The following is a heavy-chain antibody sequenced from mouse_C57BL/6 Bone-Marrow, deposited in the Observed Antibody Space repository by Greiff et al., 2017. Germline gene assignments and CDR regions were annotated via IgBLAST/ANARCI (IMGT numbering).Heavy chain of an antibody. CDR3: ARADYDGSGPYAMDY. J-gene: IGHJ4*01. D-gene: IGHD1-1*01. CDR2: ISYSGST. CDR1: VYSITSDY. V-gene: IGHV3-8*01. Sequence: EVQLQESGPGLAKPSQTLSLTCSVTVYSITSDYWNWIRQFPGHKLEYMGYISYSGSTYYNPSLTSPLSISRATSKIQYDLQVNSVATEDTATYYCARADYDGSGPYAMDYWGQGTTVTVSS.